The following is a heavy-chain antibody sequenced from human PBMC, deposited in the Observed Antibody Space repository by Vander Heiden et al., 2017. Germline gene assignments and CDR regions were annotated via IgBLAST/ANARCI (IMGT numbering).Heavy chain of an antibody. J-gene: IGHJ4*02. CDR2: SWYHGNRE. CDR3: ARDADTSSHYSLLDY. Sequence: QVQLVESGGGVVQPGRSLRLPCAASGFTFSSYGMHWVRQAPGKGLEWVAVSWYHGNREDYVDSVRGRFTVSRDQSKKMVYLQMDSLRAEDTAVYYCARDADTSSHYSLLDYWGQGTLVTVSS. V-gene: IGHV3-33*01. CDR1: GFTFSSYG. D-gene: IGHD3-22*01.